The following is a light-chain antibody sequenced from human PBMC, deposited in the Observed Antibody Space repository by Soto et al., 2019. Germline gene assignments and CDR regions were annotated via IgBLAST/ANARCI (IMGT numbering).Light chain of an antibody. CDR2: AAS. Sequence: DIQLTQSPSSVSASVGDRVTITCRASQGISGYLAWYQQKPGKVRKLLIYAASSLQSGVPLRFSGSGSGTDFTLTIFSLQAEDSATYYCQQANSFPLTFGGGTKVDIK. CDR1: QGISGY. J-gene: IGKJ4*01. CDR3: QQANSFPLT. V-gene: IGKV1-12*01.